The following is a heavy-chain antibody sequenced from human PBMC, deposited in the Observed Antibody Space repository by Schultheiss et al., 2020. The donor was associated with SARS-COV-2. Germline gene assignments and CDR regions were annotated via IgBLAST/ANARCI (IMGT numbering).Heavy chain of an antibody. CDR1: GFTFSSYS. D-gene: IGHD3-3*01. CDR2: ISSSSSYI. Sequence: GESLKISCAASGFTFSSYSMNWVRQAPGKGLEWVSSISSSSSYIYYADSVKGRFTISRDNAKNSLYLQMNSLRAEDTAVYYCARAKPYYDFWSWGQGTLVTVSS. CDR3: ARAKPYYDFWS. V-gene: IGHV3-21*01. J-gene: IGHJ4*02.